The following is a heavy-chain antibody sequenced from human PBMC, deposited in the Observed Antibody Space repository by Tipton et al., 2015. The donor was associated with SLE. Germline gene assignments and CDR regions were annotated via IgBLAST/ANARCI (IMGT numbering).Heavy chain of an antibody. J-gene: IGHJ5*02. CDR3: ARKGVTGTTNWFDP. V-gene: IGHV4-59*01. CDR2: VYHMGSV. CDR1: DGSFSAYN. D-gene: IGHD1-1*01. Sequence: PGLVKPSETLSLTCGVYDGSFSAYNWNWIRQSPGKGLEWIGFVYHMGSVNYNPSLRSRVTISVDRSNNQVSLKLTSVSAADTAVYYCARKGVTGTTNWFDPWGQGNLVTVSS.